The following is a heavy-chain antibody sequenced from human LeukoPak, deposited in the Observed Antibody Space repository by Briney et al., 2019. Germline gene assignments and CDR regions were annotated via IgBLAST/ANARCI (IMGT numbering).Heavy chain of an antibody. J-gene: IGHJ4*02. CDR1: GYTFTSYY. V-gene: IGHV1-46*01. D-gene: IGHD3-22*01. CDR2: INPSGGST. CDR3: ARDRGAYYDSSGYLPDY. Sequence: ASVKVFCKASGYTFTSYYMHWVRQAPGQGLEWMGIINPSGGSTSYAQKFQGRVTMTRDTSTSTVYMELSSLRSEDTAVYYCARDRGAYYDSSGYLPDYWGQGTLVTVSS.